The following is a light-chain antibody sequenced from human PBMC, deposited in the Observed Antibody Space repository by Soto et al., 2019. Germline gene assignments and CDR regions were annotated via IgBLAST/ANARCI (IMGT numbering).Light chain of an antibody. CDR1: QSSSSF. CDR3: QQSYSIPWT. J-gene: IGKJ1*01. V-gene: IGKV1-39*01. CDR2: AAS. Sequence: IQMTQSPSSLSASVGDRVTITCRASQSSSSFLNWYQQKPGKAPKLLIYAASSLQSGVPSRFSGSGSGTDFTLTISSLQPEDFATYYCQQSYSIPWTFGQGTKVELK.